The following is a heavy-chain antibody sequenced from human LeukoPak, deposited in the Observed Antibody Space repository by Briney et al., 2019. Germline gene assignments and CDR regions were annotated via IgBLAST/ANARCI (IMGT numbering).Heavy chain of an antibody. J-gene: IGHJ4*02. Sequence: SETLSLTCTVSGGSISSYYWSWIRQPAGKAPEWIGRIYSSGIINYNPSLKSRVTMSLDNSKNQLSLKLSYVTAADTAVYYCAGDTGKSGYPDYWGQGTLVTVSS. CDR1: GGSISSYY. D-gene: IGHD3-3*01. CDR2: IYSSGII. V-gene: IGHV4-4*07. CDR3: AGDTGKSGYPDY.